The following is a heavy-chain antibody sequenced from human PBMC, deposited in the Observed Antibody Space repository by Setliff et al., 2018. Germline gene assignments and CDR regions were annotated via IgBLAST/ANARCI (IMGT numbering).Heavy chain of an antibody. Sequence: PSETLSLTCAVYGGSFSGYYWSWIRQPPGKGLEWIGEINHSGGTSYNPSLMSRVTISVDTSNSQFSLKLSSVTAADTAIYYCARDASASDGRNAFDIWGQGTMVTVSS. CDR3: ARDASASDGRNAFDI. CDR1: GGSFSGYY. CDR2: INHSGGT. V-gene: IGHV4-34*01. J-gene: IGHJ3*02. D-gene: IGHD1-26*01.